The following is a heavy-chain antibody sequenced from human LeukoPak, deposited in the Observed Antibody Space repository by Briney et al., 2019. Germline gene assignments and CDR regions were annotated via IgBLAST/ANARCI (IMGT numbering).Heavy chain of an antibody. CDR3: AKDTLQYYYDSSGYAFDY. Sequence: GGSLRLSCAASGFTFDDYAMHWVRQAPGKGLEWVSVISWNSGSIGYADSVKGRFTISRDNAKNSLYLQMNSLRAEDTALYYCAKDTLQYYYDSSGYAFDYWGQGTLVTVSS. V-gene: IGHV3-9*01. J-gene: IGHJ4*02. CDR1: GFTFDDYA. CDR2: ISWNSGSI. D-gene: IGHD3-22*01.